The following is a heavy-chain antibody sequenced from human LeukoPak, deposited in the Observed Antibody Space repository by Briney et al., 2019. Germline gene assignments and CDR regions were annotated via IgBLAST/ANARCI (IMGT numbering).Heavy chain of an antibody. CDR3: ARRAFPSQNHFDV. Sequence: GQSLNISSQAPGDRLTSYWVAWMRQKPGKGLEWMGIIFPGDSDTRYSPSFEGQVSISVDRSTTTAYLHSSSLKASDTAIYYCARRAFPSQNHFDVWGQGTLVTVSP. CDR2: IFPGDSDT. V-gene: IGHV5-51*01. D-gene: IGHD1-14*01. J-gene: IGHJ1*01. CDR1: GDRLTSYW.